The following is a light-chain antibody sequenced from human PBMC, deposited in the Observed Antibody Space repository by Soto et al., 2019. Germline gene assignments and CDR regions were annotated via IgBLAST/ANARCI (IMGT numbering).Light chain of an antibody. Sequence: EIVLTQSPDTLSLSPGERATLSCRASQRIRSNYLAWYQQKPGQAPSLLIYDTSSRATGIADRFSGSGSRTDFTLTIRRLEPEDFAVYYCQQYGSATLTFGGGTKVEI. CDR3: QQYGSATLT. J-gene: IGKJ4*01. CDR1: QRIRSNY. CDR2: DTS. V-gene: IGKV3-20*01.